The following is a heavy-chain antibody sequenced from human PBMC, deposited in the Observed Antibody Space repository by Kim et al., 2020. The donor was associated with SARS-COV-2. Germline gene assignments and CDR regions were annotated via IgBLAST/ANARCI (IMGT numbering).Heavy chain of an antibody. V-gene: IGHV3-30*04. J-gene: IGHJ4*02. D-gene: IGHD3-10*01. CDR3: ARDRDSVVRGVIITPPLFDY. CDR2: ISYDGSNK. Sequence: GGSLRLSCAASGFTFSSYAMHWVRQAPGKGLEWVAVISYDGSNKYYADSVKGRFTISRDNSKNTLYLQMNSLRAEDTAVYYCARDRDSVVRGVIITPPLFDYWGQGTLVTVSS. CDR1: GFTFSSYA.